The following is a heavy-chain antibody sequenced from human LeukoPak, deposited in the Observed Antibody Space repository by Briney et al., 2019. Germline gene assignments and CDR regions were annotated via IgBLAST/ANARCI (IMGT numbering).Heavy chain of an antibody. CDR3: ATYTNWVAGDV. V-gene: IGHV3-7*01. Sequence: GGSLRLSCVASGFTFSDSWMSWVRQAPGKGLEWVADIKKDGSEKEYVDSVKGRFTISRDNAKNSLFLQMDSLRAEDTAVYYCATYTNWVAGDVWSQGTTVSVSS. CDR2: IKKDGSEK. J-gene: IGHJ6*02. CDR1: GFTFSDSW. D-gene: IGHD3-16*01.